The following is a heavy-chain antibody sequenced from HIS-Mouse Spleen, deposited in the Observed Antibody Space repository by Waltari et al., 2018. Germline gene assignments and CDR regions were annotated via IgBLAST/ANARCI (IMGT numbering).Heavy chain of an antibody. D-gene: IGHD6-13*01. CDR3: AREIPYSSSWYDWYFDL. J-gene: IGHJ2*01. CDR1: GGSISSSSYY. Sequence: QLQLQESGPGLVKPSETLSLTCTVSGGSISSSSYYWGWIRQPPGKGLEWIGCIYYSGSTYDHPSLKSRVTISVDTSKNQFSLKLSSVTAADTAVYYCAREIPYSSSWYDWYFDLWGRGTLVTVSS. CDR2: IYYSGST. V-gene: IGHV4-39*07.